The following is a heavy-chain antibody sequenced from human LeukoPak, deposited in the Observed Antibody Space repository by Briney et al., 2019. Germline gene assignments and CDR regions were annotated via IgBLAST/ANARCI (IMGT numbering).Heavy chain of an antibody. J-gene: IGHJ4*02. V-gene: IGHV3-23*01. CDR2: ISPSGGIT. D-gene: IGHD3-10*01. CDR3: AKGYCGSGSYGWFDY. Sequence: GGSLRLSCGASGFTFSSHGMNWVRQAPGKGLEWVSGISPSGGITYYTDSVKGRFTISRDNSKNTLFLHMNSLRAEDTAVYSCAKGYCGSGSYGWFDYWGQGTLVTVSS. CDR1: GFTFSSHG.